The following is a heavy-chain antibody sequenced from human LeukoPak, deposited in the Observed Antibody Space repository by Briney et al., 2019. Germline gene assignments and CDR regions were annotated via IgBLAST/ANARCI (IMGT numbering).Heavy chain of an antibody. CDR1: GGSISSSRYY. J-gene: IGHJ4*02. V-gene: IGHV4-39*07. D-gene: IGHD3-3*01. CDR2: INHSGST. Sequence: PSETLSLTCTVSGGSISSSRYYWGWIRQPPGKGLEWIGEINHSGSTNYNPSLKSRVTISVDTSKNQFSLKLSSVTAADTAVYYCALGVAPIDYWGQGTLVTVSS. CDR3: ALGVAPIDY.